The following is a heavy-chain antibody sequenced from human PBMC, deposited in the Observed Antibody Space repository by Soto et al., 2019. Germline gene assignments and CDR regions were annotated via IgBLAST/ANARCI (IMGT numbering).Heavy chain of an antibody. CDR1: GYTINSYG. CDR3: ARDLAMIRIGGVIVTRAPGDY. J-gene: IGHJ4*02. D-gene: IGHD3-16*02. CDR2: ISAYNGNT. Sequence: TSAKVSCKASGYTINSYGISWARQDPGQGPEWMGWISAYNGNTNYAQKLQGRVTMTTDTSTSTAYMELRSLRSDDTAVYYCARDLAMIRIGGVIVTRAPGDYWGQGTLVTVYS. V-gene: IGHV1-18*01.